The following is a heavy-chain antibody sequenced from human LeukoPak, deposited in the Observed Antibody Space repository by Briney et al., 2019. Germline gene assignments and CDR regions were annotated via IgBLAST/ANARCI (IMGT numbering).Heavy chain of an antibody. Sequence: GGSLRLSCASSGFTFNNYAMTWVPHAPGKGLEWVSAVSVRCDDTQYADAVKGRLTISRSDTKNTLYLQMNSLRTDDTAVYHCAKAPPAATNYYYGMEVWGQGTTVTVSS. CDR1: GFTFNNYA. J-gene: IGHJ6*02. V-gene: IGHV3-23*01. D-gene: IGHD2-15*01. CDR2: VSVRCDDT. CDR3: AKAPPAATNYYYGMEV.